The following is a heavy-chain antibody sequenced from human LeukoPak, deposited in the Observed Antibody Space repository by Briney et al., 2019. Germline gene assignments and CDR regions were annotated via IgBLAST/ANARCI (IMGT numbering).Heavy chain of an antibody. D-gene: IGHD3-22*01. J-gene: IGHJ4*02. V-gene: IGHV1-2*04. CDR3: ARGSVRGYIPGGDY. Sequence: ASVKVSCKASGYTFTGYYMHWVRQAPGQGLEWMGWINPNSGGTNYAQKFQGWVTMTRDTSISTAYMELSSLRSEDTAVYYCARGSVRGYIPGGDYWGQGTLVTVSS. CDR2: INPNSGGT. CDR1: GYTFTGYY.